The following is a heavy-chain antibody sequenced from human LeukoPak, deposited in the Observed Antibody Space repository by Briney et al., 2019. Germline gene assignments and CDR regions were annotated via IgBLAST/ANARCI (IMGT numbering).Heavy chain of an antibody. D-gene: IGHD3/OR15-3a*01. CDR2: IYYTGNT. Sequence: SQTLSLTCTVSGVSISSSNSYWGWIRQPPGKGLEWIGSIYYTGNTYYNASLKSRVTISIDTSKNQISLRLTSVTVTDTAMYYCARQTGSGLFTLPGGQGTLVTVSS. CDR3: ARQTGSGLFTLP. J-gene: IGHJ4*02. CDR1: GVSISSSNSY. V-gene: IGHV4-39*01.